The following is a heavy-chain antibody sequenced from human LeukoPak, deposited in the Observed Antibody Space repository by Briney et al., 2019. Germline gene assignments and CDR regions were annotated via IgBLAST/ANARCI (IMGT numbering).Heavy chain of an antibody. CDR2: ISTYDDNI. Sequence: SVKVSCKASGYTFTSYGISWVRQAPGQGLEWLGWISTYDDNIKYAQSLQGRLTLTIDTSTSTAYMELRSLTSDDTAVYYCARETYSNILTGTDYWGPGTLVTVSS. CDR3: ARETYSNILTGTDY. V-gene: IGHV1-18*01. CDR1: GYTFTSYG. D-gene: IGHD3-9*01. J-gene: IGHJ4*02.